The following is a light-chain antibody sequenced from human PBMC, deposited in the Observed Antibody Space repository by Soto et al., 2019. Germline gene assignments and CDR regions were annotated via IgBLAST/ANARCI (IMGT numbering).Light chain of an antibody. J-gene: IGKJ5*01. CDR3: QQYENLPIT. CDR2: DAS. V-gene: IGKV1-33*01. CDR1: QGITPY. Sequence: DIQMTQSPSSLSASVGDRVTITCQASQGITPYLNWYQQKPGKAPKLLIYDASNLQTGVPSRFSGSGAGTDFTFTITSLQPEDIAKYFCQQYENLPITFGQGTRVEIK.